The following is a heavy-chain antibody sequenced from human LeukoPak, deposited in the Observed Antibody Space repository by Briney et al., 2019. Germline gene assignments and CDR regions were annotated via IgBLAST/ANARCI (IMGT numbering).Heavy chain of an antibody. D-gene: IGHD3-10*01. CDR2: INPSGGST. V-gene: IGHV1-46*01. CDR3: ARVDAEGSGVKYFDY. J-gene: IGHJ4*02. Sequence: ASVKVSCKASRYTFTDYYMHWVRQAPGQGLEWMGIINPSGGSTSYAQKFQGRVTMTRDTSTSTVYMELSSLRSEDTAVYFCARVDAEGSGVKYFDYWGQGTLVTVSS. CDR1: RYTFTDYY.